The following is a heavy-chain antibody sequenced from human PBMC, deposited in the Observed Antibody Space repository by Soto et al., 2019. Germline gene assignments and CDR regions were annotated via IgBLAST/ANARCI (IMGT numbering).Heavy chain of an antibody. Sequence: ASVKVSCKASGYTFTNFGISWVRQAPGQGLEWMGGFDPEDGETIYAQKFQGRVTMTEDTSTDTAYIELSSLRSEDTAVYYCVPSSVVPAAMANYYYYYGMDVWGQGTTVTVSS. CDR2: FDPEDGET. CDR3: VPSSVVPAAMANYYYYYGMDV. CDR1: GYTFTNFG. V-gene: IGHV1-24*01. D-gene: IGHD2-2*01. J-gene: IGHJ6*02.